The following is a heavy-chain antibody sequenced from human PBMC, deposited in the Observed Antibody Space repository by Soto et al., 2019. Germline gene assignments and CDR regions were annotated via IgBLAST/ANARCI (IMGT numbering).Heavy chain of an antibody. CDR2: VSAYTGKK. Sequence: QVPLVQSGPEMKRPGASVKVSCKASGYPFITHRVTWVRQAPGQGLEWMGWVSAYTGKKSYSQNLQGRITMSMDTSTNTAYMELRSLESDDTAVYYCARGGDSPDFWGQGTLVTVSS. D-gene: IGHD3-16*01. V-gene: IGHV1-18*01. J-gene: IGHJ4*02. CDR1: GYPFITHR. CDR3: ARGGDSPDF.